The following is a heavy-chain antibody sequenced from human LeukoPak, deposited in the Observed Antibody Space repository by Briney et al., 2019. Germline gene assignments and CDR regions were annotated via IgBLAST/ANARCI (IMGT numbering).Heavy chain of an antibody. CDR1: GYTFTSYD. D-gene: IGHD4-4*01. V-gene: IGHV1-69*04. CDR2: IIPILGIA. J-gene: IGHJ6*02. Sequence: GASVKVSCKASGYTFTSYDINWVRQATGQGLEWMGRIIPILGIANYAQKFQGRVTITADKSTSTAYMELSSLRSEDTAVYYCARNSLEDYYYYGMDVWGQGTTVTVSS. CDR3: ARNSLEDYYYYGMDV.